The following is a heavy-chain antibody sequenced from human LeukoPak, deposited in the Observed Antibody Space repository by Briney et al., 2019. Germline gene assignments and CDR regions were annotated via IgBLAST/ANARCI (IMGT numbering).Heavy chain of an antibody. D-gene: IGHD3-10*01. CDR1: GGSFSNHF. CDR3: ARTTMVRGTYYMDV. Sequence: SETLSLTCSVSGGSFSNHFWSWVRQPAGKGLEWIGRIYPSGNTNYNPSLKSRVTLSVDTSKTQFYLSLSSVTAADTAVYYCARTTMVRGTYYMDVWGKGTTVTISS. V-gene: IGHV4-4*07. J-gene: IGHJ6*03. CDR2: IYPSGNT.